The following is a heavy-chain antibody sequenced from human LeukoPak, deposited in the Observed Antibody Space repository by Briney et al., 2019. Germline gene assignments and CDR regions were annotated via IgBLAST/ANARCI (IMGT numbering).Heavy chain of an antibody. V-gene: IGHV1-2*02. CDR1: GYTFTGYY. CDR3: ARGGLSRKQWLVRCYFDY. D-gene: IGHD6-19*01. J-gene: IGHJ4*02. CDR2: INPNSGGT. Sequence: ASVTVSCKAAGYTFTGYYMHWVRQAPGQGLEWMGWINPNSGGTNYAQKLQGRVTMTRDTSISTAYMELSRLRSDDTAVYYCARGGLSRKQWLVRCYFDYWGQGTLVTVSS.